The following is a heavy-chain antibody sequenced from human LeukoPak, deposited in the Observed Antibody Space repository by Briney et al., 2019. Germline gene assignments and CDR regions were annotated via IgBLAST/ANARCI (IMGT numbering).Heavy chain of an antibody. Sequence: QPGGSLRLSCGASGFIFSSYWMHWVRQAPGKGLMWVSRVNNDGSSTTYADSVEGRFTISRDNARNTLYLQMNSLRAEDTAVYYCARSSYPYYFDYWGQGTLVTVSS. CDR3: ARSSYPYYFDY. J-gene: IGHJ4*02. CDR1: GFIFSSYW. CDR2: VNNDGSST. D-gene: IGHD6-19*01. V-gene: IGHV3-74*01.